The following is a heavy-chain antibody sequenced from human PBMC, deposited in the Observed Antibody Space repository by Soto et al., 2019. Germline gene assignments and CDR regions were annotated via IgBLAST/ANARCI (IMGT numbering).Heavy chain of an antibody. D-gene: IGHD2-15*01. Sequence: GGSLRLSCAASGFTFSSYSMNWVRQAPGKGLEWVSYISSSSSTTYYADSVKGRFTISRDNAKNSLYLQMNSLRAEDTAVYYCARHRGAAARLRIAYYYYGMDVWGQGTTVTVSS. CDR3: ARHRGAAARLRIAYYYYGMDV. J-gene: IGHJ6*02. CDR1: GFTFSSYS. CDR2: ISSSSSTT. V-gene: IGHV3-48*01.